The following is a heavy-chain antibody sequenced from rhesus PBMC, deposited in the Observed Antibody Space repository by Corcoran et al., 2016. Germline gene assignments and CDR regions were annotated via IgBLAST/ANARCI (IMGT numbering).Heavy chain of an antibody. CDR1: GGSLSSGYYD. CDR2: FYSNSEST. D-gene: IGHD2-39*02. Sequence: QVQLQESGPGVVKPSETLSLTCAVSGGSLSSGYYDWSWIRQPPGEGLGWIGGFYSNSESTNYHPSLKMRFTISEATSKNQFSLKLGSVTAADTAVYYCASNLVGLDSWGQGVVVTVSS. V-gene: IGHV4S12*01. J-gene: IGHJ6*01. CDR3: ASNLVGLDS.